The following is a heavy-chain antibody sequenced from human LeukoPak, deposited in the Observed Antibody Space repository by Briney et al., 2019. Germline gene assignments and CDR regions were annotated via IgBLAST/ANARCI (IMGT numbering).Heavy chain of an antibody. V-gene: IGHV3-11*01. CDR1: GFTFSDYY. CDR2: ISSSGSTL. CDR3: AKRRYNWNAIDY. Sequence: GGSLRLSCAASGFTFSDYYMSWIRQAPGKGLEWVSYISSSGSTLYYADSVKGRITISRDNAKNSLYLQMNSLRAEDTAVYYCAKRRYNWNAIDYWGQGTLVTVSS. D-gene: IGHD1-20*01. J-gene: IGHJ4*02.